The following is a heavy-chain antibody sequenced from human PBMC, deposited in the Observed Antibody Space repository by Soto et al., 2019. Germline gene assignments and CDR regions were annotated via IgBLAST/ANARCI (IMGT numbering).Heavy chain of an antibody. CDR3: ARGAAGLDY. V-gene: IGHV3-48*01. J-gene: IGHJ4*02. CDR1: GFSFSGYS. CDR2: ISSSSSTI. Sequence: EVQLVESGGGLAQPGGSLRLSCAASGFSFSGYSMDWVRQAPGKGLEWVSYISSSSSTIYYVDSVKGRFTISRDNAKNALYLQMNSLRAEDTAVYYCARGAAGLDYWGQGTLVTVSS. D-gene: IGHD6-13*01.